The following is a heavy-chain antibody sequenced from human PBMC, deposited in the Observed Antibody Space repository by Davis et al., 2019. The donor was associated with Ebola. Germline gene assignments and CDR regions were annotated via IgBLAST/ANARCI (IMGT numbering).Heavy chain of an antibody. D-gene: IGHD3-10*01. J-gene: IGHJ4*02. V-gene: IGHV4-39*01. CDR1: GFTFSSYSMN. CDR2: IYYSGST. Sequence: GSLRLSCAASGFTFSSYSMNWVRQAPGKGLEWIGSIYYSGSTDYNPSLKSRVAISADTSKRQFSLKLTSVTATDTAVYFCVRHLGREGDLDSWGQGILVTVSS. CDR3: VRHLGREGDLDS.